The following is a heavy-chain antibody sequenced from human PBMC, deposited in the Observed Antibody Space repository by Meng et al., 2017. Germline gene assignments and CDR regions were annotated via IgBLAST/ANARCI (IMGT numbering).Heavy chain of an antibody. CDR2: IYSGGST. Sequence: GESLKISCAASGFTVSSNYMSWVRQAPGKGLKWVSVIYSGGSTYYADSVKGRFTISRDNSKNTLYLQMNSLRAEDTAVYYCARDTPRMTTVTTRYFDLWGRGTLVTVSS. CDR1: GFTVSSNY. J-gene: IGHJ2*01. V-gene: IGHV3-53*01. D-gene: IGHD4-17*01. CDR3: ARDTPRMTTVTTRYFDL.